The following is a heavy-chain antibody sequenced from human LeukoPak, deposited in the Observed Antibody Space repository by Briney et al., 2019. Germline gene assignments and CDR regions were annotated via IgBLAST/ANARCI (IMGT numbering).Heavy chain of an antibody. CDR1: GFTFSSYV. D-gene: IGHD3-10*01. Sequence: GSLRLSCAASGFTFSSYVMHWVRQAPGKGLEWVAVISYDGSSKYYADSVKGRFTISRDNSENTLDLHMNSLRADDTAVYFCARCAYSSSGSYLYWGQGTLVTVSS. CDR3: ARCAYSSSGSYLY. CDR2: ISYDGSSK. J-gene: IGHJ4*02. V-gene: IGHV3-30-3*01.